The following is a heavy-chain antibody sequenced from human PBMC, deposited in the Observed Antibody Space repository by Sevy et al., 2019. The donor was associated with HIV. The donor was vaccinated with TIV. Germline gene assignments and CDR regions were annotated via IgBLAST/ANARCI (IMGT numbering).Heavy chain of an antibody. CDR2: IYYSGST. V-gene: IGHV4-39*01. J-gene: IGHJ4*02. Sequence: SETLSLTCTVSGGSISSSSYYWGWIRQPPGKGLEWIGSIYYSGSTYYNPSLKSRVTISVDTSKNQFSLKLSSVTAADTAVYYCATMGGDILTGYYISPQYYFDYWRQGTLVTVSS. CDR3: ATMGGDILTGYYISPQYYFDY. CDR1: GGSISSSSYY. D-gene: IGHD3-9*01.